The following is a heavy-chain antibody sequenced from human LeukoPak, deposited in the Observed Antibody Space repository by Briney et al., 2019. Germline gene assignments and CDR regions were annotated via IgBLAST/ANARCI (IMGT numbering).Heavy chain of an antibody. D-gene: IGHD6-19*01. Sequence: SETLSLTCTVSGGSISSHYWSWIRQPPGKGLEWIGYIYYSGGTNYNPSLKSRVTISVDTSKNQFSLKLSSVTAADTAVYYCARGGSGWYYYWGQGTLVTVSS. J-gene: IGHJ4*02. CDR1: GGSISSHY. CDR2: IYYSGGT. V-gene: IGHV4-59*11. CDR3: ARGGSGWYYY.